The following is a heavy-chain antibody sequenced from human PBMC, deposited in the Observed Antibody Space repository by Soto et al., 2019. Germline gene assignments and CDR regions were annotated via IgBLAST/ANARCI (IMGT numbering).Heavy chain of an antibody. CDR2: IIPIFGTA. CDR3: ARGGKYYYGSGSYRNYYYGMDV. J-gene: IGHJ6*02. V-gene: IGHV1-69*13. CDR1: GGTFSSYA. D-gene: IGHD3-10*01. Sequence: SVKVSCEASGGTFSSYAISWVRQAPVQGLEWMGGIIPIFGTANYAQKFQGRVTITADESTSTAYMELSSLRSEDTAVYYCARGGKYYYGSGSYRNYYYGMDVWGQGTTVTVSS.